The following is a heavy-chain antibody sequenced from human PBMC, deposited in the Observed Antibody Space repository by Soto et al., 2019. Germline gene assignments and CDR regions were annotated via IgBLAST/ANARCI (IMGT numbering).Heavy chain of an antibody. J-gene: IGHJ6*02. D-gene: IGHD3-9*01. CDR2: IIPIFGTA. V-gene: IGHV1-69*01. CDR1: GGTFSSYA. Sequence: QVQLVQSGAEVKKPGSSVKVSCKASGGTFSSYAISWVRQAPGQGLEWMGGIIPIFGTANYAQKFQGRVTITADESTSTAYMELSSLRSEDTAVYYCARGEYDILTGSHYYYGMDVWGQGTTVTVS. CDR3: ARGEYDILTGSHYYYGMDV.